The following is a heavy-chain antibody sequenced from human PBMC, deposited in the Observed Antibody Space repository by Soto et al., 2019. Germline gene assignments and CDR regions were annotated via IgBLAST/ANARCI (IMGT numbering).Heavy chain of an antibody. CDR1: GFTFSSYS. D-gene: IGHD3-22*01. J-gene: IGHJ4*02. CDR2: ISSSSSYI. Sequence: PGGSLRLSCAASGFTFSSYSMNWVRQAPGKGLEWVSSISSSSSYIYYADSVKGRFTISRDNAKNSLYLQMNCLRAEDTSVYYCARDLTQFDSSGYYYGYWGQGTLVTVSS. V-gene: IGHV3-21*01. CDR3: ARDLTQFDSSGYYYGY.